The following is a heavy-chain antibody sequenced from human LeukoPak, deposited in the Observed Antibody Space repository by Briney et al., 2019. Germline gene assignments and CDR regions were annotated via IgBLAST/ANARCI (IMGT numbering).Heavy chain of an antibody. V-gene: IGHV4-4*07. D-gene: IGHD3-10*01. CDR3: ARGGLLWFGVADYYYGMDV. Sequence: PSETLSLTCTVSGGSISSSYWSWVRQPAGKGLEWIGRIYTSGSTNYNPSLKSRVTMSLDTSKNQFSLKLTSVTAADTAVYYCARGGLLWFGVADYYYGMDVWGQGTTVTVSS. CDR1: GGSISSSY. CDR2: IYTSGST. J-gene: IGHJ6*02.